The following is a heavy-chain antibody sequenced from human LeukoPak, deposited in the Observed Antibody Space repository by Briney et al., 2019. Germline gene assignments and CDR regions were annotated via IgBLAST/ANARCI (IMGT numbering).Heavy chain of an antibody. D-gene: IGHD3-9*01. CDR1: GGTFSSYA. J-gene: IGHJ4*02. CDR2: IIPIFGTA. V-gene: IGHV1-69*13. CDR3: ARVGDYDILTGPKNDYFDY. Sequence: SVKVSCKASGGTFSSYAISWVRQAPGQGLEWMGGIIPIFGTANYAQKFQGRVTITADESTSTAYMELSSLRSEDTAVYYCARVGDYDILTGPKNDYFDYWGQGTLVTVSS.